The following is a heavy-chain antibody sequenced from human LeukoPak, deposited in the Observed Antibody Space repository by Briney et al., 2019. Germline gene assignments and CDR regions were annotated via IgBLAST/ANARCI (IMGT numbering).Heavy chain of an antibody. V-gene: IGHV1-2*06. CDR1: GYTSTGYY. D-gene: IGHD2-2*01. CDR2: INPNSGGT. CDR3: ARDLGFEVPAAMAYYYYYMDV. Sequence: ASVKVSCKASGYTSTGYYMHWVRQAPGQGLEWMGRINPNSGGTNYAQKFQGRVTMTRDTSISTAYMELSRLRSDDTAVYYCARDLGFEVPAAMAYYYYYMDVWGKGTTVTVSS. J-gene: IGHJ6*03.